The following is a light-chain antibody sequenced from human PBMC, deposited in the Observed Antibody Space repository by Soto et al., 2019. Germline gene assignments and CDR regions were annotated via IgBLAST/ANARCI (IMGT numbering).Light chain of an antibody. CDR1: SSDVGGYNY. CDR2: DVS. CDR3: SSYTSSSFYV. Sequence: QSVLTQPASVSRSPGQSITISCTGTSSDVGGYNYVSWYQQHPGKAPKLMIYDVSNRPSGVSNRFSGSKSGNTASLTISGLQAEDEADYYCSSYTSSSFYVFGTGTKVTVL. J-gene: IGLJ1*01. V-gene: IGLV2-14*01.